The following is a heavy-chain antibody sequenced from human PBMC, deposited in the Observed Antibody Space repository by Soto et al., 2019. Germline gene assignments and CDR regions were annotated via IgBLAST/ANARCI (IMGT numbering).Heavy chain of an antibody. V-gene: IGHV1-18*01. CDR3: ARVYCSGGSCYSIRLDY. CDR2: ISAYNGNT. J-gene: IGHJ4*02. Sequence: ASVKVSCKASGYTFTSYGISWVRQAPGQGLEWMGWISAYNGNTNYAQKLQGRVTMTTDTSTSIAYMELRSLRSDDTAVYYCARVYCSGGSCYSIRLDYWGQGTLVTVSS. CDR1: GYTFTSYG. D-gene: IGHD2-15*01.